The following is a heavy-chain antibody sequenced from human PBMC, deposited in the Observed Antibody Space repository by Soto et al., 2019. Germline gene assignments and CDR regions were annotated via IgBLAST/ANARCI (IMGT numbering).Heavy chain of an antibody. CDR3: ARGLIKLAGGAFDI. D-gene: IGHD3-16*01. Sequence: GGSLRLPCAASGFTFSSSVVHWVRQAPGKGLEWVAVISSDESNEDYADSVKGRFSISRDNSKNTLYLQMSSLRADDTAVYYCARGLIKLAGGAFDIWGQGTMVTVSS. CDR1: GFTFSSSV. CDR2: ISSDESNE. J-gene: IGHJ3*02. V-gene: IGHV3-33*01.